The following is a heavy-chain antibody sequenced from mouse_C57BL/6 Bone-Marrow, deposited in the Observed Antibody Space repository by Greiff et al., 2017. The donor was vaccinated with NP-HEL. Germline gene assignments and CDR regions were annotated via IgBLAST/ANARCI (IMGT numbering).Heavy chain of an antibody. CDR2: IWWDDDK. J-gene: IGHJ1*03. V-gene: IGHV8-8*01. CDR3: ARGGYPSYWYFDV. D-gene: IGHD2-2*01. Sequence: ESGPGILQPSQTLSLSCSFSGFSLSTFGMGVGWIRQPSGKGLEWLAHIWWDDDKYYNPALKSRLTISKDTSKHQVFLKIANVDTADTATYYCARGGYPSYWYFDVWGTGTTVTVSS. CDR1: GFSLSTFGMG.